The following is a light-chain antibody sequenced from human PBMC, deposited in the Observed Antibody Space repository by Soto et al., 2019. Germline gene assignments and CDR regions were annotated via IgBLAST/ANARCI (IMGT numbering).Light chain of an antibody. V-gene: IGKV3-15*01. CDR2: GAS. CDR3: QHYHGWPIT. J-gene: IGKJ5*01. Sequence: ELVMTQSPATLSLSPGERATLSCRASQSIGSSYLGWYQQKPGQAPRLLIYGASTRATGTPARFSGSGSGTEFTLTISSLQSEDFAVYYCQHYHGWPITFGQGTLLEI. CDR1: QSIGSSY.